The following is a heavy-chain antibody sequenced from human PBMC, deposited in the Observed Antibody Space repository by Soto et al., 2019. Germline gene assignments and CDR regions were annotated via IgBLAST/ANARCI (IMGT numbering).Heavy chain of an antibody. J-gene: IGHJ6*02. CDR2: ISYDGSNK. CDR1: GFTFSSYA. Sequence: QVQLVESGGGVVQPGRSLRLSCAASGFTFSSYAMHWVRQAPGKGLEWVAVISYDGSNKYYADSVKGRFTISRDNSKITLYLQMNSLRAEDTAVYYCAREFRYSSGWYDYYGMDVWGQGTTVTVSS. V-gene: IGHV3-30-3*01. D-gene: IGHD6-19*01. CDR3: AREFRYSSGWYDYYGMDV.